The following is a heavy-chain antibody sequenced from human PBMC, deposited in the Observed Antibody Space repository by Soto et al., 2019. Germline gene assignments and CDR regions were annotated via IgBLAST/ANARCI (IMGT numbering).Heavy chain of an antibody. CDR2: TSSSGTGI. Sequence: GGSLRLSCAASGFTFSDYYMTWIRQAPGKGLEWVSYTSSSGTGIYYPASVKGRFTISRDNAKKSLYLQMSSLRAEDTAIYYCARDGGENWFDPWGQGTLVTVSS. V-gene: IGHV3-11*01. CDR3: ARDGGENWFDP. J-gene: IGHJ5*02. D-gene: IGHD2-21*01. CDR1: GFTFSDYY.